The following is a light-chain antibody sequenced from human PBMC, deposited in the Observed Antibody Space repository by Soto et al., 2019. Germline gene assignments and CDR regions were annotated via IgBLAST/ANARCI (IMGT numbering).Light chain of an antibody. CDR1: QRINTSY. V-gene: IGKV3-20*01. J-gene: IGKJ1*01. Sequence: EIVLTQSPGALSLSPGERATLSCRASQRINTSYLAWYQQKPGQAPRLLISGASIRATGIPDRFSGSGSGTDFTLTISRLEPEDFAVYYCQQYGPSRTFGQGTKVDIK. CDR3: QQYGPSRT. CDR2: GAS.